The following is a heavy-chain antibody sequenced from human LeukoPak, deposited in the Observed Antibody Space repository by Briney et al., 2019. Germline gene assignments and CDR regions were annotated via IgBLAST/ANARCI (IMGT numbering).Heavy chain of an antibody. Sequence: GGSLRLSCAASGFTFSHYGVHWVRQTPGKGLEWVANIKKDGSEKYYVDSVRGRFTISRDNAKNSLYLQMNSLRAEDTAVYYCAADGYSSPFDYWGQGTLVTVSS. CDR2: IKKDGSEK. J-gene: IGHJ4*02. V-gene: IGHV3-7*01. CDR1: GFTFSHYG. D-gene: IGHD5-24*01. CDR3: AADGYSSPFDY.